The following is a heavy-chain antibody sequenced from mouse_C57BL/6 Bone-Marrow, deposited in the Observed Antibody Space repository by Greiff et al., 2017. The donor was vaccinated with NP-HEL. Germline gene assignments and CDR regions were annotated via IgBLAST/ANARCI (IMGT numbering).Heavy chain of an antibody. J-gene: IGHJ3*01. CDR2: IDPGTGGT. CDR3: TRDGYSNYFAY. CDR1: GYTFTDYE. V-gene: IGHV1-15*01. D-gene: IGHD2-5*01. Sequence: VQLQESGAELVRPGASVTLSCKASGYTFTDYEMHWVKQTPVHGLEWLGAIDPGTGGTAYNQKFKGKAILTADKSSSTAYMELRSLTSEDSAVYYCTRDGYSNYFAYWGQGTLVTVSA.